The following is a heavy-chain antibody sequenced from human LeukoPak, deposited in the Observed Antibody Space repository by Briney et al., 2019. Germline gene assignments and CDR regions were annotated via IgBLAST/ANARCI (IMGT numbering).Heavy chain of an antibody. Sequence: PSETLSLTCAVYGGSFSGYYWSWIRQPPGKGLEWIGEINHSGSTNYNPSLKSRVTISVDTSKNQFSLKLSSVTAADTAVYYCASAKPHSSSSPARYYYMDVWGKGTTVTVSS. CDR3: ASAKPHSSSSPARYYYMDV. CDR1: GGSFSGYY. CDR2: INHSGST. V-gene: IGHV4-34*01. J-gene: IGHJ6*03. D-gene: IGHD6-6*01.